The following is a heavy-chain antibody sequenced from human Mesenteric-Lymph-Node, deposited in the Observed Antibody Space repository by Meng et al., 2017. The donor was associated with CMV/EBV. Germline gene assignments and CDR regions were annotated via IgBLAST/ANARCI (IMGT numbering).Heavy chain of an antibody. V-gene: IGHV3-21*04. CDR2: ISSSSSYM. J-gene: IGHJ3*02. Sequence: GGSLRLSCAASGFTFISYSMNWVRQAPGKGLEWVSSISSSSSYMYYADSVKGRFTISRDNAKNTLYLQMNSLRAEDTAVYYCARDLDSAFDIWGQGTMVTVSS. D-gene: IGHD3-22*01. CDR3: ARDLDSAFDI. CDR1: GFTFISYS.